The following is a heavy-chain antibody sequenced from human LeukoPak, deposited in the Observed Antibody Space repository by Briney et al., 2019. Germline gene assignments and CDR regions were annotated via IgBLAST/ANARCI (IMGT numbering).Heavy chain of an antibody. Sequence: GGSLRLSCAASGFTFSGFEMNWVREAPGKGLEWVSYSSSSGSTICYADSVKGRFTVSRDNAKNSLYLQMNSLRAEDTAVYYCARDPGHCSSTSCYKFFDYWGQGTLVTVSS. V-gene: IGHV3-48*03. CDR1: GFTFSGFE. CDR3: ARDPGHCSSTSCYKFFDY. D-gene: IGHD2-2*02. CDR2: SSSSGSTI. J-gene: IGHJ4*02.